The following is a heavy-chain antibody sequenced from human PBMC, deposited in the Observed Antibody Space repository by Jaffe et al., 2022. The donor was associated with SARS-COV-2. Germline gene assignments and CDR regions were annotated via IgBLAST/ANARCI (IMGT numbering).Heavy chain of an antibody. J-gene: IGHJ4*02. V-gene: IGHV1-69*01. CDR3: ASKGEGPYSSGYYFDY. Sequence: QVQLVQSGAEVKKPGSSVKVSCKASGGTFSSYAISWVRQAPGQGLEWMGGIIPIFGTANYAQKFQGRVTITADESTSTAYMELSSLRSEDTAVYYCASKGEGPYSSGYYFDYWGQGTLVTVSS. D-gene: IGHD3-22*01. CDR2: IIPIFGTA. CDR1: GGTFSSYA.